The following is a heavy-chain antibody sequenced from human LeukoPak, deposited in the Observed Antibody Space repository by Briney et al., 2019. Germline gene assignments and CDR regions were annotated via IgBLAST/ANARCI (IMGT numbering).Heavy chain of an antibody. D-gene: IGHD3-22*01. Sequence: GGSLRISCAASGFMFDDYAMHWVRQVPGRGLEWVSLISGDGVSSFYADSVKGRFTISRDNNNSSLSLQMRRLTTEDTAFYYCVREQFSHSSKYFDNWGQGILVSVSS. J-gene: IGHJ4*02. CDR3: VREQFSHSSKYFDN. CDR2: ISGDGVSS. CDR1: GFMFDDYA. V-gene: IGHV3-43*02.